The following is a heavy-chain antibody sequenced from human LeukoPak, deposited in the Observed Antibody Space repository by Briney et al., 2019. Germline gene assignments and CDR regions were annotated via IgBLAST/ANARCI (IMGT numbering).Heavy chain of an antibody. Sequence: SETLSLTCTVSGGSISPYYWSWIRQPPGKGLEWIGYIYYSGTTNYNPSLKSRATMSVDMSKNQVSLKLNSVTAADTAIYYCARDLKIGYNSGWYSFDYWGQETLVTVSS. V-gene: IGHV4-59*01. CDR2: IYYSGTT. D-gene: IGHD6-19*01. CDR3: ARDLKIGYNSGWYSFDY. CDR1: GGSISPYY. J-gene: IGHJ4*02.